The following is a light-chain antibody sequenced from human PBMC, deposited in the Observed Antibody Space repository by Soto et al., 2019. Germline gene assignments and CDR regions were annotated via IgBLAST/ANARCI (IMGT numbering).Light chain of an antibody. CDR2: YAS. CDR1: QSVRNN. V-gene: IGKV3-15*01. CDR3: QQYNNWPPIT. Sequence: EIRMTQSPATLSVSPGERATLSCRASQSVRNNLAWYQQKPGQAPRLLIYYASTRATGIPARFSGSGSGTKFTLTIISLQSEDFVLYYCQQYNNWPPITFGQGTRLEIK. J-gene: IGKJ5*01.